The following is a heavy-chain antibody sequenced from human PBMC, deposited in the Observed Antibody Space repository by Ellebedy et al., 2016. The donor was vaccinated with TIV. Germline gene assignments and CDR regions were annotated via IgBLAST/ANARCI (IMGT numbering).Heavy chain of an antibody. CDR1: GYSYTTYW. Sequence: PGGSLRLSCKGSGYSYTTYWIAWVRQMPGKGLEWMGIIYPGDSDTPYSPSFQGQVTISADKSTSTAYLQWSSLKASDTAIYYCASSLGSGRVAVASDFGMDVWGQGTTVTVSS. CDR3: ASSLGSGRVAVASDFGMDV. J-gene: IGHJ6*02. CDR2: IYPGDSDT. V-gene: IGHV5-51*01. D-gene: IGHD6-19*01.